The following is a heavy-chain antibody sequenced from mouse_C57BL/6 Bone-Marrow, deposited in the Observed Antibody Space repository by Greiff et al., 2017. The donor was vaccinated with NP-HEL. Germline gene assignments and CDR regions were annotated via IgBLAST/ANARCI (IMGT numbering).Heavy chain of an antibody. CDR2: IYPRSGNT. CDR3: AKAYYGSSLFAY. J-gene: IGHJ3*01. D-gene: IGHD1-1*01. Sequence: VQLQQSGAELARPGASVKLSCKASGYTFTSYGISWVKQRTGQGLEWIGEIYPRSGNTYYNEKFKGKATLTADKSSSTAYMELRSLTSEDSAVYFCAKAYYGSSLFAYWGQGTPVTVSA. V-gene: IGHV1-81*01. CDR1: GYTFTSYG.